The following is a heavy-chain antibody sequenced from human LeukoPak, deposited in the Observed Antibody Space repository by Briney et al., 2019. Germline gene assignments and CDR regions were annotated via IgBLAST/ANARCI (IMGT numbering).Heavy chain of an antibody. Sequence: LGESLKISCKASGYSFTSYWIGWVRQMPGKGLEWMGIIYPGDSDTRYSPSFQGQVTISADKSISTAYLQWSSLKASDTAMYYCARTYYYDSSGYYSDAFDIWGQGTMVTVSS. V-gene: IGHV5-51*01. CDR2: IYPGDSDT. J-gene: IGHJ3*02. CDR3: ARTYYYDSSGYYSDAFDI. CDR1: GYSFTSYW. D-gene: IGHD3-22*01.